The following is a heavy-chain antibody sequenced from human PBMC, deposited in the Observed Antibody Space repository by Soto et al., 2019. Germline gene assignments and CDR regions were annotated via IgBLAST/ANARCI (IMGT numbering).Heavy chain of an antibody. Sequence: GASVKVSCKASGYTFTGYYMHWVRQAPGQGLEWMGWINPNSGGTNYAQKFQGWVTMTRDTSISTAYMELSRLRSDDTAVYYCARGGSYYDILTGPHGGYGMDVWGQGTTVTVSS. V-gene: IGHV1-2*04. CDR3: ARGGSYYDILTGPHGGYGMDV. J-gene: IGHJ6*02. D-gene: IGHD3-9*01. CDR1: GYTFTGYY. CDR2: INPNSGGT.